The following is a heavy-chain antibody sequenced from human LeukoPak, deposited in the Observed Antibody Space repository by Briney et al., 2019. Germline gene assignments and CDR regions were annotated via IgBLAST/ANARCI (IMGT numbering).Heavy chain of an antibody. CDR1: GFTFSSYE. D-gene: IGHD5-12*01. J-gene: IGHJ4*02. V-gene: IGHV3-48*03. CDR3: ARAWSSRGYSGYDYYFDY. Sequence: PGGSLRLSCAASGFTFSSYEMNWVRQAPGKGLEWVSYTSSSGSTIYYADSVKGRFTISRDNAKNSLYLQMNSLRAEDTAVYYCARAWSSRGYSGYDYYFDYWGQGTLVTVSS. CDR2: TSSSGSTI.